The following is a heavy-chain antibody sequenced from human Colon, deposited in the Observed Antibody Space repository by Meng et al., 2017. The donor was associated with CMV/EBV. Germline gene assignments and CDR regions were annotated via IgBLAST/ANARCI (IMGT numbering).Heavy chain of an antibody. Sequence: ASVKVSCKASGYTFTRYAISWVRQAPGQGLEWMGRISTHNGDTDSAQKFQERVTMTTDTATSTAYMELRSLRSDDTAVYYCARYEDYCSDTACFLGPYFGNWGQG. CDR1: GYTFTRYA. V-gene: IGHV1-18*01. CDR2: ISTHNGDT. J-gene: IGHJ4*02. D-gene: IGHD2-2*01. CDR3: ARYEDYCSDTACFLGPYFGN.